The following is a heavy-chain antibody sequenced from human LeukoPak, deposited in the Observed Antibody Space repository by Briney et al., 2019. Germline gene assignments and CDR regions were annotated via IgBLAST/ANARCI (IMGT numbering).Heavy chain of an antibody. D-gene: IGHD2-15*01. V-gene: IGHV4-34*01. CDR1: GGSFSGYY. CDR2: INHSGST. J-gene: IGHJ5*02. CDR3: ARRPYGCSGGSCYAGPGFDP. Sequence: SETLSLTCAVYGGSFSGYYWSWIRQPPGKGLEWIGEINHSGSTNYNPSLKSRVTISVDTSKNQFSLKLSSATAADTAVYYCARRPYGCSGGSCYAGPGFDPWGQGTLVTVSS.